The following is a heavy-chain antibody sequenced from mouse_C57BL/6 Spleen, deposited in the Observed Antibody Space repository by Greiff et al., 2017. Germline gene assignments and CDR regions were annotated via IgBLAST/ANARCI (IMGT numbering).Heavy chain of an antibody. CDR3: AADGYYLDY. D-gene: IGHD2-3*01. CDR2: ISYDGSN. Sequence: DVQLQESGPGLVKPSQSLSLTCSVTGYSITSGYYWNWIRQFPGNKLEWMGYISYDGSNNYNPSLKNRISIPRDTSKNQFFLKLNSVTTEDTATYYCAADGYYLDYWGQGTTLTVSS. V-gene: IGHV3-6*01. CDR1: GYSITSGYY. J-gene: IGHJ2*01.